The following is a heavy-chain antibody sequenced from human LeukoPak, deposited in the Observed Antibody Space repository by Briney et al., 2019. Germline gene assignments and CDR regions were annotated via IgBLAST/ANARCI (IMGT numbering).Heavy chain of an antibody. CDR2: IYHSGST. D-gene: IGHD6-13*01. Sequence: PSQTLSLTCAVSGGSISSGGYSWSWIRQPPGKGLEWIGYIYHSGSTNYNPSLKSRVTISVDTSKNQFSLKLSSVTAADTAVYYCARTIAAAGTNWFDPWGQGTLVTVSS. CDR1: GGSISSGGYS. CDR3: ARTIAAAGTNWFDP. V-gene: IGHV4-30-2*02. J-gene: IGHJ5*02.